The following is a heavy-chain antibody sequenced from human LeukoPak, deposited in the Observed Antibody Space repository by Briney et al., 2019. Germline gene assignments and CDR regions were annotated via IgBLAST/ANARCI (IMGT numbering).Heavy chain of an antibody. J-gene: IGHJ4*02. Sequence: GGSLRLSCAASGFTFSSYGMHWVRQAPGKGLEWVAVISYDGSNKYYADSVKGRFTISRDNSKNTLYLQMNSLRAEDTAVYYCAKGLGYCSGGSCYTKNDFDYWGQGTLVTVSS. CDR2: ISYDGSNK. CDR1: GFTFSSYG. CDR3: AKGLGYCSGGSCYTKNDFDY. V-gene: IGHV3-30*18. D-gene: IGHD2-15*01.